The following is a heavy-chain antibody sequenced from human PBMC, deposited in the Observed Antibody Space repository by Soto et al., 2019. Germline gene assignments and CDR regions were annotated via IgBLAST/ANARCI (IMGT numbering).Heavy chain of an antibody. CDR2: VFYSGVT. D-gene: IGHD3-16*01. Sequence: SETLSLTCTVSGGSISSYYWSWVRQPPGKGLEWIGYVFYSGVTNYNPSLKSRVTISVDTSKKQFSLKLTSVTAADTAVYYCAREDQERGPFDNWGQGTLVTVSS. CDR3: AREDQERGPFDN. J-gene: IGHJ4*02. V-gene: IGHV4-59*01. CDR1: GGSISSYY.